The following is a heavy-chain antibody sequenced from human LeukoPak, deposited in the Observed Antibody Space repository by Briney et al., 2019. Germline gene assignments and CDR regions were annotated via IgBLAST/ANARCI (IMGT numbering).Heavy chain of an antibody. J-gene: IGHJ6*02. CDR1: GGSIRSYY. CDR2: IYYSGST. CDR3: AREGLKCPQKVCYYYGMDV. Sequence: SETLSLTCTVSGGSIRSYYWSWIRQPPGKGLEWIGYIYYSGSTTYNPSLKSRVTISVDTSKNQFSLRLSSVTAADTAVYYCAREGLKCPQKVCYYYGMDVWGQGTTVTVSS. V-gene: IGHV4-59*01.